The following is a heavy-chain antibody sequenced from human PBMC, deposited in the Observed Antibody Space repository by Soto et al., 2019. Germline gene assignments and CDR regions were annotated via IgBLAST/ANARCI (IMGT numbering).Heavy chain of an antibody. CDR1: GFTFSSYA. CDR2: ISSSGGST. CDR3: AKDFGWNYRGPFDY. J-gene: IGHJ4*02. D-gene: IGHD1-7*01. Sequence: VQLLESGGGLVQPGGSLRLSCAASGFTFSSYAMSWVRQAPGKGLEWVSTISSSGGSTYYADSVKGRFTISRDNSKNTLYLQVNSLRAEDTAVYYCAKDFGWNYRGPFDYWGQGTLVTVSS. V-gene: IGHV3-23*01.